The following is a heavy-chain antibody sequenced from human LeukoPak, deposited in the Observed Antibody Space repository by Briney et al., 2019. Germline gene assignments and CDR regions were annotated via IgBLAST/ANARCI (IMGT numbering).Heavy chain of an antibody. J-gene: IGHJ5*02. V-gene: IGHV1-2*02. CDR2: VNPNSGVT. CDR3: ARDRSIVATIGNWFDP. CDR1: GYTFTYYY. D-gene: IGHD5-12*01. Sequence: ASVKVSCKASGYTFTYYYMHWVRQAPGQGLEWMGWVNPNSGVTKYAQKFQGRVTMTRDTSISTAYMELSRLRSDDTAVYYCARDRSIVATIGNWFDPWGQGTLVTVSS.